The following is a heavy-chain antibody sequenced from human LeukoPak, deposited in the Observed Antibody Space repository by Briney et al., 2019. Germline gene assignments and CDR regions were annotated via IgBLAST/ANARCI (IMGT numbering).Heavy chain of an antibody. J-gene: IGHJ4*02. CDR1: GFTFSSYV. D-gene: IGHD6-19*01. Sequence: PGRSLRLSCEASGFTFSSYVMHWVRQAPGKGLEWVAVISYDGSNKYNTDSVKGRFTISRDNSKNTLYLQMSSLRAEDTAVYYCARVHSSGWYSLEYWGQGTLVTVSS. CDR3: ARVHSSGWYSLEY. V-gene: IGHV3-30-3*01. CDR2: ISYDGSNK.